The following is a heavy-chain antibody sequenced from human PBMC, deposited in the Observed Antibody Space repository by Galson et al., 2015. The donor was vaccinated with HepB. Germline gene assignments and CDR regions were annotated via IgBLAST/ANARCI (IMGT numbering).Heavy chain of an antibody. Sequence: LRLSCAASGFTFSDYYMSWIRQAPGKGLEWLSYISGTGTYTNYADSVKGRFTISRDSAKNSLYLQMNSLRAEDTAVYFCARGGALFRSWLDPWGQGTVVTVSS. CDR1: GFTFSDYY. J-gene: IGHJ5*02. CDR2: ISGTGTYT. V-gene: IGHV3-11*06. CDR3: ARGGALFRSWLDP. D-gene: IGHD1-26*01.